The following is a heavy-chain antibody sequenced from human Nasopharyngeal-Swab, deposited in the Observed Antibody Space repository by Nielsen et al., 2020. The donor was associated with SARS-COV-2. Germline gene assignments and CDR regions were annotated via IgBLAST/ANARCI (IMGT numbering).Heavy chain of an antibody. Sequence: GESLKISGAASGFTFSSYAMSWVRQAPGKGLEWVSAISGSGGSTYYADSVKGRFTISRDNSKNTLYLQMNSLRAEDTAVYYCAKDQGDQWLVLDYWGQGTLVTVSS. V-gene: IGHV3-23*01. CDR1: GFTFSSYA. CDR2: ISGSGGST. D-gene: IGHD6-19*01. CDR3: AKDQGDQWLVLDY. J-gene: IGHJ4*02.